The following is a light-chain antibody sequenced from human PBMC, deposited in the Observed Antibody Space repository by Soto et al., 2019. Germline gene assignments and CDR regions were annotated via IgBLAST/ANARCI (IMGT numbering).Light chain of an antibody. Sequence: EIVLTQSPATLSLSPGERATLSCRASQSVSTLLAWYQQRPGQPPRLLIYDASNRATGIPARFSGSGSGTDFTLTISSLEPEDFAVYYCQQRANWPPLTFGGGTRVDIK. V-gene: IGKV3-11*01. CDR1: QSVSTL. CDR2: DAS. CDR3: QQRANWPPLT. J-gene: IGKJ4*01.